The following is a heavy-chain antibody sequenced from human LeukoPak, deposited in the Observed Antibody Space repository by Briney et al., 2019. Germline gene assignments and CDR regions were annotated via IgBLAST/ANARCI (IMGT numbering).Heavy chain of an antibody. D-gene: IGHD3-22*01. CDR2: FDPEDGET. Sequence: ASVKVSCKVSGYTLTELSMHWVRQAPGKGLEWMGGFDPEDGETIYAQKFQGRVTMTEDTSTDTAYMELSSLRSEDTAVYYCATTGLLNYYDSSGYYNWFDPWGQGTLVTVSS. J-gene: IGHJ5*02. CDR3: ATTGLLNYYDSSGYYNWFDP. CDR1: GYTLTELS. V-gene: IGHV1-24*01.